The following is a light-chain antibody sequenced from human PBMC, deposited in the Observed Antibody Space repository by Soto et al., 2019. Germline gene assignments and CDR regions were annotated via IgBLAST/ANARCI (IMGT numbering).Light chain of an antibody. CDR3: QQYDNLPLT. Sequence: QMTQSPSSLSASIGDRVTITCQASHDIRNSLNWYQQTPGKPPKLLISDASNLELGVPSKFSGTGFGTDFSFTIINLQTEDIATYFCQQYDNLPLTFGGGTKVEIK. V-gene: IGKV1-33*01. CDR1: HDIRNS. CDR2: DAS. J-gene: IGKJ4*01.